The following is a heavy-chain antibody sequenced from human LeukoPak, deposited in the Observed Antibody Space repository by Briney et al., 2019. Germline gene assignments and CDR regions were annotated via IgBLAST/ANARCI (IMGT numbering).Heavy chain of an antibody. D-gene: IGHD3-9*01. Sequence: GGSLRLSCAASGFTVSSNYMSWVRQAPGKGLEWVSVIYSGGSTYYADSVKGRFTISRDNSKNTLYLQMNSLRAEDTAAYYCARGRYFDWSFDYWGQGTLVTVSS. J-gene: IGHJ4*02. CDR1: GFTVSSNY. CDR3: ARGRYFDWSFDY. V-gene: IGHV3-53*01. CDR2: IYSGGST.